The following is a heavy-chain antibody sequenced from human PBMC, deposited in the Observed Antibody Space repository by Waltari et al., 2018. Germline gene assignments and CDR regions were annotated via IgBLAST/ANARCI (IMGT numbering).Heavy chain of an antibody. CDR2: IRWNMDNI. J-gene: IGHJ3*02. Sequence: EVHLVESGGGLVQPGRSLRLSCAASGFTFDDYAMDWVRQVPGKGLEWVSGIRWNMDNIGDADSVKGRSTISRDNAKNSLYLQMNSLRVEDTALYYCAKQYDGSGYYYGAFDMWGQGTMVTVSS. D-gene: IGHD3-22*01. V-gene: IGHV3-9*01. CDR3: AKQYDGSGYYYGAFDM. CDR1: GFTFDDYA.